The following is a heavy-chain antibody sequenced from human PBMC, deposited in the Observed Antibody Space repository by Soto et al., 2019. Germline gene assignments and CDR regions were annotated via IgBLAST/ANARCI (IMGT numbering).Heavy chain of an antibody. CDR2: IDLSGTTT. D-gene: IGHD1-20*01. J-gene: IGHJ4*02. Sequence: LRLSCAASGSSFSDYSMNWVRQAPGKGLEWVSFIDLSGTTTYYRDSVKGRFTIFKDKSMNTVYLQMNSLTVEDAAVYYCTKDRVPDGISFFDYGGKGALVPVSP. CDR1: GSSFSDYS. CDR3: TKDRVPDGISFFDY. V-gene: IGHV3-23*03.